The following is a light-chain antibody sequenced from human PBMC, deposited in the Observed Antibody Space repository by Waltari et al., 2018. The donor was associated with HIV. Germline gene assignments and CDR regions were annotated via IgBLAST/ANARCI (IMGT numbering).Light chain of an antibody. CDR1: HSVTNF. CDR2: DAS. Sequence: IVLTLSPGTLSLSPGDRATLSCRASHSVTNFLAWYQQKPGQAPRLLIYDASTRAAGIPARFSGSGSGTDFTLTISILEPEDFAVYYCQQRSNWPSFGQGTRLDI. V-gene: IGKV3-11*01. J-gene: IGKJ2*03. CDR3: QQRSNWPS.